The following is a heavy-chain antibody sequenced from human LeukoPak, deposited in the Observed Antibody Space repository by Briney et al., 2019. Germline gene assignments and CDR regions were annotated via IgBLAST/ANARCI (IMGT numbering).Heavy chain of an antibody. D-gene: IGHD3-10*01. CDR3: ARKSGYHGSGFDP. CDR1: GFTFNSYW. J-gene: IGHJ5*02. CDR2: IKSDGSST. V-gene: IGHV3-74*01. Sequence: PGGSLRLSCAASGFTFNSYWMHWVRHGPGKGLVWVSRIKSDGSSTSYADSVKGRFTISRDNAKNTLYLQMNSLRDEDTAVYYCARKSGYHGSGFDPWGQGTLVTVSS.